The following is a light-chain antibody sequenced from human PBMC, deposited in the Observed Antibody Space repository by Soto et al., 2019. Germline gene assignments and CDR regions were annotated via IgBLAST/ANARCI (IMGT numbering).Light chain of an antibody. Sequence: MTQAPSTLAGAPGERGTLSFRASQTINNNVAWYQLKDGQVPRLVIYGASTRATDIPARFSGSGSGTDFTLTISSLEPEDFAVYYCQQYGSSGTFGQGTKVDIK. V-gene: IGKV3-15*01. J-gene: IGKJ1*01. CDR1: QTINNN. CDR3: QQYGSSGT. CDR2: GAS.